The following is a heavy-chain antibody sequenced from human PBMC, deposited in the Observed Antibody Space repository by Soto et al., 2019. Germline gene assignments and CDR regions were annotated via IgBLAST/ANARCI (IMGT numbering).Heavy chain of an antibody. Sequence: QVQLQESGPGLVKPSETLSLTCTVSGGSISSYYWSWIRQPPGKGLEWIGYIYYSGSTNYNPSLKSRLTTSVDTSKNQVSLKLSSVTAADTAVYYCARQAKVVGRPWYFDLWGRGTLVTVSS. J-gene: IGHJ2*01. CDR3: ARQAKVVGRPWYFDL. V-gene: IGHV4-59*08. CDR1: GGSISSYY. D-gene: IGHD1-1*01. CDR2: IYYSGST.